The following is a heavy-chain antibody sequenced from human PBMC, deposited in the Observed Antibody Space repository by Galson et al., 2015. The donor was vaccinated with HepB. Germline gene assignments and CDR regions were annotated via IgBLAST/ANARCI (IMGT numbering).Heavy chain of an antibody. CDR1: GFTFSSYD. Sequence: SLRLSCAASGFTFSSYDMHWVRQATGKGLEWVSAIGTAGDTYYPGSVKGRFTISRENAKNSLYLQMNSLRAGDTAVYYCARSIPYTSSGDYWGQRTLVTDS. CDR3: ARSIPYTSSGDY. CDR2: IGTAGDT. D-gene: IGHD6-6*01. J-gene: IGHJ4*02. V-gene: IGHV3-13*01.